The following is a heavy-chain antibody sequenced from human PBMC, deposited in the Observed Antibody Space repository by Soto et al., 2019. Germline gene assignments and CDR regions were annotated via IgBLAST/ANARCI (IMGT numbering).Heavy chain of an antibody. D-gene: IGHD3-22*01. CDR1: GVSISDYF. Sequence: SETLSLTCTVSGVSISDYFWVWMRQPPGKGLEWIGYIHDTGSTKYNPSLKSRVTIVIETSKNQFSLKLRSVTAADTAVYYCARNRVPLSDDYESTGYDGAFDVWGLGTMVT. V-gene: IGHV4-59*01. CDR2: IHDTGST. J-gene: IGHJ3*01. CDR3: ARNRVPLSDDYESTGYDGAFDV.